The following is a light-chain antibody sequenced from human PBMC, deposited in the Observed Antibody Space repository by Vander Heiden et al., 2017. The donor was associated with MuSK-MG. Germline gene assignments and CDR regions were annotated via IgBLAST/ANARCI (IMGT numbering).Light chain of an antibody. Sequence: DIQMTQSPSALSASVGDRVTITRRASQSISSYLNWYQQKPGKAPKLLIYAASSLQSGVPSRFSGSGSGTDFTLTISSLQPEDFATYYCQQSDSTLCSFGQGTKLEIK. CDR1: QSISSY. CDR3: QQSDSTLCS. V-gene: IGKV1-39*01. J-gene: IGKJ2*04. CDR2: AAS.